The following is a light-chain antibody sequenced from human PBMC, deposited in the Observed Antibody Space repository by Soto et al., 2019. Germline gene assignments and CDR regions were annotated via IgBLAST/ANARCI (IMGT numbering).Light chain of an antibody. CDR1: QSISSW. CDR3: QQYSSDSRT. Sequence: DIQMTQSPSTLSASIGDRVTITCRASQSISSWLAWYQQQPGKAPNLLIYDASSLETGVPSRFSGSGSGTEFTLTISSLQPDDFATYYCQQYSSDSRTFGQGTRVEIK. V-gene: IGKV1-5*01. J-gene: IGKJ1*01. CDR2: DAS.